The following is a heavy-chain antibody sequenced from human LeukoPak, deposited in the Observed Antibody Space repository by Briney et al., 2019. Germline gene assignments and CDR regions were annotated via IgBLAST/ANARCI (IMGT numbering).Heavy chain of an antibody. D-gene: IGHD4-17*01. CDR2: ICYNGSP. J-gene: IGHJ3*02. CDR3: ARLDYGDDEAFDI. V-gene: IGHV4-31*03. Sequence: SETLSLTCTVSGVSISSGDQNWRWIPPHPGRGLVWNEYICYNGSPDYNPSLRSRLTISLDTTQNQFSLRLSSVTAADTAVYYWARLDYGDDEAFDIWGQGTMVTVSS. CDR1: GVSISSGDQN.